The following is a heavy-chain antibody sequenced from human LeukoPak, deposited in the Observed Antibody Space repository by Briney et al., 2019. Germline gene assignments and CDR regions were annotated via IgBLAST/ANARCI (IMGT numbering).Heavy chain of an antibody. J-gene: IGHJ6*02. Sequence: PSETLSLTCAVYGGSFSGYYWSWIRQPPGKGLEWIGEINHSGSTNYNPSLKSRVTISVDTSKNQFSLKVTSVTAADTAVYYCARGDTSGNSGAHGMDVWGQGTTVTVSS. CDR3: ARGDTSGNSGAHGMDV. CDR2: INHSGST. V-gene: IGHV4-34*01. CDR1: GGSFSGYY. D-gene: IGHD5-12*01.